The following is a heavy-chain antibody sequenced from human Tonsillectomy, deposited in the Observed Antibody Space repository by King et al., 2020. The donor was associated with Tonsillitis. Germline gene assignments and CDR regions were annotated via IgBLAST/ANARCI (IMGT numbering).Heavy chain of an antibody. J-gene: IGHJ3*02. CDR1: GFTFSDYY. D-gene: IGHD2-2*01. CDR2: ISSSSSYT. CDR3: ARVFLGYCSSTSCYALDI. V-gene: IGHV3-11*06. Sequence: QLVQSGGGLVKPGGSLRLSCAASGFTFSDYYMSWIRQAPGKGLEWVSYISSSSSYTNYADSVKGRFTISRDNAKNSLYLRMNSLRAADTAVYYCARVFLGYCSSTSCYALDIWGQGTMVTVSS.